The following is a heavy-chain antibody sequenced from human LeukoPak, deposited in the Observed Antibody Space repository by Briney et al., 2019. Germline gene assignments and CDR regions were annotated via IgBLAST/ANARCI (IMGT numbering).Heavy chain of an antibody. Sequence: SETLSLTCDVFGGSFIDYFWTWIRQSPGKGLEWIGEINDYSGNTNYNPSLNSRVSISLEKSKNQFSLELRSVTAADTAVYYCARGRIAKIVVVHSFQYGMDVWGQGTTVTVSS. V-gene: IGHV4-34*01. CDR2: INDYSGNT. D-gene: IGHD3-22*01. CDR3: ARGRIAKIVVVHSFQYGMDV. CDR1: GGSFIDYF. J-gene: IGHJ6*02.